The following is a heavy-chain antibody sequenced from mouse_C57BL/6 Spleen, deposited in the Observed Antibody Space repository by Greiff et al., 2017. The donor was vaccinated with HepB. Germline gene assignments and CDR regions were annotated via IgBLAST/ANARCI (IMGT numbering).Heavy chain of an antibody. Sequence: EVQLQQSGPGLVKPSQSLSLTCSVTGYSITSGYYWNWIRQFPGNKLEWMGYISYDGSNNYNPSLKNRIPITRDTSTNQFFLKLNSVTTEDTATYYCARSELGVFDDWGQGTTLTVSS. CDR3: ARSELGVFDD. CDR1: GYSITSGYY. J-gene: IGHJ2*01. V-gene: IGHV3-6*01. CDR2: ISYDGSN. D-gene: IGHD4-1*01.